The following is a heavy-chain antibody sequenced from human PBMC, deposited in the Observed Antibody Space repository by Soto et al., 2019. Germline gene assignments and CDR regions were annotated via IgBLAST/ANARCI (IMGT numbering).Heavy chain of an antibody. CDR2: IYRGGGT. V-gene: IGHV3-53*01. J-gene: IGHJ4*01. D-gene: IGHD5-18*01. CDR3: ATVNTAVPSFFAF. Sequence: RRVIKATGKGLEWVSVIYRGGGTYYADSVKGRFTISRDNSKNTLYLQMNSLRTEDTAVYYCATVNTAVPSFFAFWGHGTLVTVSS.